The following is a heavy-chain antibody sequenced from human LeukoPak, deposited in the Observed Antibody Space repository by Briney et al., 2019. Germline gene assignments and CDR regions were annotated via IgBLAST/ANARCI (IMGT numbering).Heavy chain of an antibody. J-gene: IGHJ4*02. CDR2: IYHSGST. CDR1: GGSISSYY. D-gene: IGHD3-3*01. V-gene: IGHV4-59*01. Sequence: PSETLSLTCTVSGGSISSYYWSWIRQPPGKRLEWIGYIYHSGSTNYNSSLKSRVTISVDTSKNQFSLKLSSVTAADTAVYYCASRSSIWSGYQDTLYYFDSWGQGTLVTVSS. CDR3: ASRSSIWSGYQDTLYYFDS.